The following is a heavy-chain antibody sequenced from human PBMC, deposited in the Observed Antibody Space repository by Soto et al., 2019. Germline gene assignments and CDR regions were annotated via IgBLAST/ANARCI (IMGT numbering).Heavy chain of an antibody. CDR1: GGSISSGGYY. J-gene: IGHJ3*02. CDR3: AAHLPNKGGYDNTVDAFDI. D-gene: IGHD5-12*01. V-gene: IGHV4-31*03. Sequence: PSETLSLTCTVSGGSISSGGYYWSWIRQHPGKGLEWIGYIYYSGSTYYNPSLKSRVTISVDTSKNQFSLKLSSVTAADTAVYYCAAHLPNKGGYDNTVDAFDIWGQGTMVTVSS. CDR2: IYYSGST.